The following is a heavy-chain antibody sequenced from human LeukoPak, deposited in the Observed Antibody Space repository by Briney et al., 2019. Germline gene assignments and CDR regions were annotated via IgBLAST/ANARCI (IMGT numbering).Heavy chain of an antibody. CDR3: ANSLVAAEDY. D-gene: IGHD2-15*01. CDR2: INHSGST. CDR1: GGSFSGYY. V-gene: IGHV4-34*01. Sequence: SETLSLTCAVCGGSFSGYYWSWIRQPPGKGLEWIGEINHSGSTNYNPSLKSRVTISVDTSKSQFSLKLSSVTAADTAVYYCANSLVAAEDYWGQGTLVTVSS. J-gene: IGHJ4*02.